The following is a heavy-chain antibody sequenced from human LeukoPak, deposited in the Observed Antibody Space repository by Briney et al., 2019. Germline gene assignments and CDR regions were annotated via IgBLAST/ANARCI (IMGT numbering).Heavy chain of an antibody. CDR3: TTEIVVVVATSGNDY. V-gene: IGHV3-15*01. D-gene: IGHD2-15*01. Sequence: GGTLRLSCAASGFTFSSYGMSWVRQAPGKGLEWVGRIKSKTDGGTTDYAAPVKGRFTISRDDSKNTLYLQMNSLKTEDTAVYYCTTEIVVVVATSGNDYWGQGTLVTVSS. J-gene: IGHJ4*02. CDR2: IKSKTDGGTT. CDR1: GFTFSSYG.